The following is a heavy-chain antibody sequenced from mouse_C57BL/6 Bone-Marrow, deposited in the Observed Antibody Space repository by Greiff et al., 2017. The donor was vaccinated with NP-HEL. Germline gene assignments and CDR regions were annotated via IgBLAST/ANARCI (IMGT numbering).Heavy chain of an antibody. CDR1: GYAFSSSW. V-gene: IGHV1-82*01. J-gene: IGHJ3*01. D-gene: IGHD2-4*01. CDR3: ARSKGDYDAWFAY. CDR2: IYPGDGDT. Sequence: VMLVESGPELVKPGASVKISCKASGYAFSSSWMNWVKQRPGKGLEWIGRIYPGDGDTNYNGKFKGKATLTADKSSSTAYMQLSSLTSEDSAVYFCARSKGDYDAWFAYWGQGTLVTVSA.